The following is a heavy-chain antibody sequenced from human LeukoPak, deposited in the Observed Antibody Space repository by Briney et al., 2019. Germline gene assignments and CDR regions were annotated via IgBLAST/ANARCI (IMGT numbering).Heavy chain of an antibody. J-gene: IGHJ4*02. CDR1: GFTFSSYA. V-gene: IGHV3-23*01. Sequence: PGGSLRLSCAASGFTFSSYAMSWVRQAPGKGLEWVSAISGSGGSTYYADSVKGRFTISRDNAKNSLYLQMNNLRAEDTAVYYCARAYYYDSSGYYYAFDYWGQGTLVTVSS. CDR3: ARAYYYDSSGYYYAFDY. D-gene: IGHD3-22*01. CDR2: ISGSGGST.